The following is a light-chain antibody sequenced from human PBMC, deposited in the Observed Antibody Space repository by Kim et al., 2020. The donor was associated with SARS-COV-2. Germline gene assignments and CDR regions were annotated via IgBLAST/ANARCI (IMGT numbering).Light chain of an antibody. Sequence: DIQLTQSPSSLSTSLGDTVTITCRASQGISDNLAWFQQKPGEAPKYLIYGASTLQGGVPSRFSGTGSGKDFTLTITSLQPDDLAIYFCQQYNSHPITFGQGTRLEIK. CDR2: GAS. CDR1: QGISDN. V-gene: IGKV1-16*01. J-gene: IGKJ5*01. CDR3: QQYNSHPIT.